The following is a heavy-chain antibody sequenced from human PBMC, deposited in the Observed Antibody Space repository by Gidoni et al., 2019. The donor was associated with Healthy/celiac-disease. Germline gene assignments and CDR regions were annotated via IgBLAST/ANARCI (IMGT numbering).Heavy chain of an antibody. J-gene: IGHJ4*02. CDR1: GFTFSSYG. V-gene: IGHV3-30*03. D-gene: IGHD4-17*01. Sequence: QVQLVEAGGGVVQPGRSLRLSCTASGFTFSSYGIHWVRQAPGKGLEWVAVISYDGSNKYYADSVKGRFTISRDNSKNSLYLQMNSLRAEDTAVYYCARGADYGGNLDYWGQGTLVTVSS. CDR3: ARGADYGGNLDY. CDR2: ISYDGSNK.